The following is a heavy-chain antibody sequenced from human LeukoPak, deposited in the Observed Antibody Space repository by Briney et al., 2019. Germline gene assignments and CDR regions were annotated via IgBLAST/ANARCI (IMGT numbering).Heavy chain of an antibody. D-gene: IGHD6-13*01. J-gene: IGHJ4*02. CDR1: GFTFSSYA. Sequence: GGSLRLSCAASGFTFSSYAMSWVRQAPGKGLEWVSAISGSGGSTYYADSVKGRFTISRDNSKNTLYLQVNSLRAEDTAVYYCAKDPFGIAAAGTFDYWGQGTLVTVSS. V-gene: IGHV3-23*01. CDR3: AKDPFGIAAAGTFDY. CDR2: ISGSGGST.